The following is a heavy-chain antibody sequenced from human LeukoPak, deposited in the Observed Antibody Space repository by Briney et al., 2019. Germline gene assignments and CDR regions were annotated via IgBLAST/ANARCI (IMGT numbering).Heavy chain of an antibody. V-gene: IGHV4-4*07. CDR1: GASISSYH. J-gene: IGHJ5*02. Sequence: SETLSLTCSVSGASISSYHWSWNRQPAGRGLEWIGRIFASGNAIYNASLTSRVLMSVDTSKNQLSLKLSSVTAADTAVYYCARDLRAVAGTGWFDPWGQGTLVTVSS. D-gene: IGHD6-19*01. CDR3: ARDLRAVAGTGWFDP. CDR2: IFASGNA.